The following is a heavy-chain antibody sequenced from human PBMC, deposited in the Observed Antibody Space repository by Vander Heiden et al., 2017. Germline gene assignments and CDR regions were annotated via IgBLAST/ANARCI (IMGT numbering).Heavy chain of an antibody. Sequence: QVQLVESGGGLVKPGGSLRLSCAASGFTFRDSYMSWIRQAPGKGLEWVSYISSSGSTIYYADSVKGRFTISRDNAKNSLYLQMNSLRAEDTAVYYCARTPPDFWSGPHGMDVWGQGTTVTVSS. J-gene: IGHJ6*02. D-gene: IGHD3-3*01. CDR1: GFTFRDSY. CDR2: ISSSGSTI. CDR3: ARTPPDFWSGPHGMDV. V-gene: IGHV3-11*01.